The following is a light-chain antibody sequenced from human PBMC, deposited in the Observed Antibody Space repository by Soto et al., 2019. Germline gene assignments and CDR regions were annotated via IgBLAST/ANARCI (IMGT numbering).Light chain of an antibody. V-gene: IGLV2-18*02. CDR2: DVN. J-gene: IGLJ1*01. CDR1: SSDVGSYNR. CDR3: SSYTISSTYV. Sequence: HSVLTQPPPLSRAPRQAVAISCTGTSSDVGSYNRVSWYQQPPGTAPKLMIYDVNNRPSGVPDRFSGSKSGNTASLTISGLQAEDEADYYCSSYTISSTYVFGTGTKVTVL.